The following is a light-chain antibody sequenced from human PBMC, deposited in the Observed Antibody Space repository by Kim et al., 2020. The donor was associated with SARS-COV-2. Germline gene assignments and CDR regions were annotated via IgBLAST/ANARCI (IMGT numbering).Light chain of an antibody. CDR3: QQRSRLPIT. CDR2: DAS. V-gene: IGKV3-11*01. J-gene: IGKJ5*01. Sequence: VSPSERATLSCRASQSVTGELAWYQQKPGQPPRLLIYDASDRATGIPARFSGIGSGTDFTLTISSLEPGDTAVYYCQQRSRLPITFGQGTRLEIK. CDR1: QSVTGE.